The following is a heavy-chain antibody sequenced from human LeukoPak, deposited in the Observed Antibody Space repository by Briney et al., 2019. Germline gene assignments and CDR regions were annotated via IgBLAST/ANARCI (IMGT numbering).Heavy chain of an antibody. CDR1: GDSISSNY. J-gene: IGHJ4*02. D-gene: IGHD1-26*01. CDR2: IYYSGST. Sequence: SETLSLTCTVSGDSISSNYWSWIRQPPGKGLEWIGYIYYSGSTNYNPSLKSRVTISVDTSKNQFSLKLSSVTAADTAVYYCARDLRSGSSDYWGQGTLVTVSS. CDR3: ARDLRSGSSDY. V-gene: IGHV4-59*01.